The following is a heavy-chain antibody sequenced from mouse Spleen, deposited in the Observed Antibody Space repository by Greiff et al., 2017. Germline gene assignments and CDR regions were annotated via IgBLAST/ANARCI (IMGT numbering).Heavy chain of an antibody. CDR3: AKYYYRYDSDDSGWFAY. D-gene: IGHD2-12*01. V-gene: IGHV1-4*01. CDR1: GYTFTSYT. J-gene: IGHJ3*01. Sequence: VQLQQSGADLARPGASVKLSCKASGYTFTSYTMYWVKQRPGQGLEWIGYINPSSGYTKYNQKFKDKATLTADKSSSTAYMQLSSLTSEDAAVYYCAKYYYRYDSDDSGWFAYWGQGTLVTVSA. CDR2: INPSSGYT.